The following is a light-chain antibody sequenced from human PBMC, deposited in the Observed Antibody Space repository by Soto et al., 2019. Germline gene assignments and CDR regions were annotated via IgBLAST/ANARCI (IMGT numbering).Light chain of an antibody. J-gene: IGLJ3*02. CDR2: SNN. CDR1: SSNIGSNA. Sequence: QLVLTQPPSASGTPGQRVTISCSGSSSNIGSNAVNWYQQLPGTAPKLLLYSNNQRPSGVPDRFSGSKSGTSASLAISGLQSEDEADYFCAAWDDSLNGWEFGGGTKLTVL. CDR3: AAWDDSLNGWE. V-gene: IGLV1-44*01.